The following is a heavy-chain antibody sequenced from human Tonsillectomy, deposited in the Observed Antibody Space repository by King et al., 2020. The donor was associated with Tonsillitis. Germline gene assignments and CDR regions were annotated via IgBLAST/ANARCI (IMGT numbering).Heavy chain of an antibody. CDR2: IIPIFGAP. D-gene: IGHD6-19*01. V-gene: IGHV1-69*01. Sequence: MQLVQSGAEVKKPGSSVKVSCKASGGPFSSSAISWVRQAPGQGLEWMGGIIPIFGAPNYAQKFQGRVTITADESTSTAYMELSSLRFEDTAVYYCAAAPRGGITVAGTNFDYWGPGTLVTVSS. J-gene: IGHJ4*02. CDR1: GGPFSSSA. CDR3: AAAPRGGITVAGTNFDY.